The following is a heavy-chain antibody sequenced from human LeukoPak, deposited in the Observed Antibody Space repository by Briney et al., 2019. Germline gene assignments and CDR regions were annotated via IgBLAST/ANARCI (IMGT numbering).Heavy chain of an antibody. D-gene: IGHD5-18*01. Sequence: GGSLRLSCAASGFTFSSYGMHWVRQAPGKGLEWVAVIWYDGSNKYYADSVKGRFTISRDNSKNTLYLQMNSLRAEDAAVYYCAKDLRGYSYGYDAFDIWGQGTVVTVSS. CDR2: IWYDGSNK. CDR3: AKDLRGYSYGYDAFDI. V-gene: IGHV3-33*06. CDR1: GFTFSSYG. J-gene: IGHJ3*02.